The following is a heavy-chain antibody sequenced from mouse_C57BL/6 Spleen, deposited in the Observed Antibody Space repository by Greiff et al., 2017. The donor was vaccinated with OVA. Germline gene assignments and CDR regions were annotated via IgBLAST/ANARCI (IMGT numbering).Heavy chain of an antibody. CDR1: GYTFTSYW. D-gene: IGHD1-1*01. Sequence: QVQLQQSGAELVKPGASVKLSCTASGYTFTSYWMHWVNQRPGRGLEWIGRIDPNSGGTKYNEKFKSKATLTVDKPSSTAYMQLSSLTSEDSAVYYCARGHYYGSSHCYAMDYWGQGTSVTVSS. CDR2: IDPNSGGT. V-gene: IGHV1-72*01. CDR3: ARGHYYGSSHCYAMDY. J-gene: IGHJ4*01.